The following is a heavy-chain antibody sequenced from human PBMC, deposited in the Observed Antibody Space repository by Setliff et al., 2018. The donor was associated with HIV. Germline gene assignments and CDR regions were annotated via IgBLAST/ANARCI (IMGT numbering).Heavy chain of an antibody. Sequence: QAGGSLRLSCATSGFTFSGHWMTWVRQAPGKGLEWVANIKQDGSETYYLDSVRGRFTISRDNAKGALYLQMNSLRAEDTAMYYCVRSGIILGITPWYWGQGTLVTVSS. CDR2: IKQDGSET. J-gene: IGHJ4*02. CDR1: GFTFSGHW. CDR3: VRSGIILGITPWY. D-gene: IGHD3-22*01. V-gene: IGHV3-7*01.